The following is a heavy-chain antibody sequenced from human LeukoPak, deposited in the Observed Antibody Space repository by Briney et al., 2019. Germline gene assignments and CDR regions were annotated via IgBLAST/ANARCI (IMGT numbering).Heavy chain of an antibody. CDR2: ISAYNGNT. CDR3: ARVGVAGYCSSTSCYDGYYYMDV. V-gene: IGHV1-18*01. Sequence: GASVKVSCKASGYTFTSYGISWVRQAPGQGLEWMGWISAYNGNTNYAQKLQGRVTMTTDTSTSTAYMELRSLRSDDTAVYYCARVGVAGYCSSTSCYDGYYYMDVWGKGTTVTVSS. D-gene: IGHD2-2*01. J-gene: IGHJ6*03. CDR1: GYTFTSYG.